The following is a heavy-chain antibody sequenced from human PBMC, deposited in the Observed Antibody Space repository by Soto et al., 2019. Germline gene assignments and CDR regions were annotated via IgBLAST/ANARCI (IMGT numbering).Heavy chain of an antibody. D-gene: IGHD6-19*01. CDR3: ARGHHTGSGYYDY. CDR1: GGSLSGYY. CDR2: ISHSGST. J-gene: IGHJ4*02. V-gene: IGHV4-34*01. Sequence: QVQLQQWGAGLLKPSETLSLTCVVYGGSLSGYYWSWIRQPPGKGLEWIGEISHSGSTNYNPSLKSRVTISVDTSKNQFSLKLSSVTAADSAVYYCARGHHTGSGYYDYWGQGTLVTVSS.